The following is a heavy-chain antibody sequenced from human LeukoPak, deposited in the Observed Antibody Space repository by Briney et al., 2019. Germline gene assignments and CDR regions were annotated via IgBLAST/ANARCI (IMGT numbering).Heavy chain of an antibody. CDR3: ATSRSLDY. V-gene: IGHV3-11*04. J-gene: IGHJ4*02. CDR2: ISSSGRTI. CDR1: GFIFSDYY. Sequence: GGSLRLSCAASGFIFSDYYIFWIRQAPGKGLEWVSYISSSGRTIYYADSVKGRFTISRDNAKNSLYLQMNSLRVEDTAVYYCATSRSLDYWGQGTLVTVSS.